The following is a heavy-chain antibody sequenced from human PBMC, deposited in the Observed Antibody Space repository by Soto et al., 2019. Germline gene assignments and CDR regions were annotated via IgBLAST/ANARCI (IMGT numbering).Heavy chain of an antibody. D-gene: IGHD6-6*01. CDR3: ARHVRDSRSLSGRYYFDY. CDR2: IYYNGAT. V-gene: IGHV4-39*01. CDR1: GASISSDGFY. J-gene: IGHJ4*02. Sequence: QLRLQESGPGLVKPSETLSLTCTVSGASISSDGFYWGWIRQPPGKGLEWIASIYYNGATFHNPSLKSRVTMSVDTSKTTFSLNLRSVTAADPAVYYCARHVRDSRSLSGRYYFDYWGQGSLVTVSS.